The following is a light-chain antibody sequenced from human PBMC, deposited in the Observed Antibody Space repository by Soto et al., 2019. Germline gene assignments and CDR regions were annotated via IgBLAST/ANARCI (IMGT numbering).Light chain of an antibody. Sequence: DIQMTQSPSSLSASVGDRVTITCRSSQPISTYLNWYQQKAGRGPKLLIFSGSSLKRGVPSRFTGSGAGTDFSLTISSLQPEEFATYYCQQSYSSPLTVGQGTRLE. V-gene: IGKV1-39*01. CDR3: QQSYSSPLT. CDR1: QPISTY. J-gene: IGKJ2*01. CDR2: SGS.